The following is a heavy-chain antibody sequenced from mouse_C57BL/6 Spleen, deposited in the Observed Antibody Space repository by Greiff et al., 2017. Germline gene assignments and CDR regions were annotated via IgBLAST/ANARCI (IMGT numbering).Heavy chain of an antibody. CDR1: GYTFTSYW. J-gene: IGHJ2*01. CDR2: IDPSDSYT. D-gene: IGHD2-2*01. CDR3: ARLVDYGYGPYFDY. V-gene: IGHV1-50*01. Sequence: QVQLQQSGAELVKPGASVKLSCKASGYTFTSYWMQWVKQRPGQGLEWIGEIDPSDSYTNYNQKFKGKATLTVDTSSSTAYMQLSSLTSEDSAVFYCARLVDYGYGPYFDYWGQGTTLTVSS.